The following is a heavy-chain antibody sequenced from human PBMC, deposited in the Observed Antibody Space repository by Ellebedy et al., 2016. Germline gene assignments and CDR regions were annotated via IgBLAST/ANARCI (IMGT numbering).Heavy chain of an antibody. D-gene: IGHD3-10*01. Sequence: GESLKISXAASGFTFSSYAMHWVRQAPGKGLEWVAVISYDGSNKYYADSVKGRFTISRDNSKNTLYLQMNSLRAEDTAVYYCARESGQRGVPASYYYGMDVWGQGTTVTVSS. CDR3: ARESGQRGVPASYYYGMDV. V-gene: IGHV3-30-3*01. CDR1: GFTFSSYA. CDR2: ISYDGSNK. J-gene: IGHJ6*02.